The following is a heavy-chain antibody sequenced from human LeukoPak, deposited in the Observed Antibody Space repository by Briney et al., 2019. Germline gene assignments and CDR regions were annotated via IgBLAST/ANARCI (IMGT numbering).Heavy chain of an antibody. D-gene: IGHD2-2*01. CDR1: GGTFSSYA. J-gene: IGHJ4*02. Sequence: ASVKVSCKASGGTFSSYAISWVRQAPGKGLEWMGGFDPEDGETIYAQKFQGRVTMTEDTSTDTAYMELSSLRSEDTAVYYCATERRYQLDYWGQGTLVTVSS. CDR3: ATERRYQLDY. V-gene: IGHV1-24*01. CDR2: FDPEDGET.